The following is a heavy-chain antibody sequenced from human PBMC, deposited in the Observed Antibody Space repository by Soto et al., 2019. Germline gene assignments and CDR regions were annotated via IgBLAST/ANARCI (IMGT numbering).Heavy chain of an antibody. CDR3: ARADFVLVTAPPRGSIDF. CDR1: GYNVTGYY. V-gene: IGHV1-2*02. CDR2: INPNSGGT. J-gene: IGHJ4*02. Sequence: DSVKVSWKASGYNVTGYYMHWMRQAPGQGLEWMGWINPNSGGTNYAQKFQGRVTMTRDTSISTAYMELSRLRSDDTSVYYCARADFVLVTAPPRGSIDFCGQRTLGTVS. D-gene: IGHD2-21*02.